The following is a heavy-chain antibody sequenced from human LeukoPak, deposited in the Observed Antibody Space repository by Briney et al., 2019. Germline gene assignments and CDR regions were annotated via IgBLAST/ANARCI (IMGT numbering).Heavy chain of an antibody. CDR2: IYYSGST. Sequence: SETLSLTCTVSGGSLSSYYWSWIRQPPGKGLEWIGYIYYSGSTNYNPSLKSRVTISVDTSKNQFSLKLSSVTAADTAVYYCARVVRGGWLRGWFDPWGQGTLVTVSS. D-gene: IGHD3-10*01. V-gene: IGHV4-59*01. CDR1: GGSLSSYY. CDR3: ARVVRGGWLRGWFDP. J-gene: IGHJ5*02.